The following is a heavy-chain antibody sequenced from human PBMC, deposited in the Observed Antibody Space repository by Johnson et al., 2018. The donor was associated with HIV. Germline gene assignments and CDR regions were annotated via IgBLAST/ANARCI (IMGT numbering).Heavy chain of an antibody. J-gene: IGHJ3*02. CDR3: ARGAPQRGSWYGRDAVDI. V-gene: IGHV3-30-3*01. Sequence: QVQLVESGGGVVQPGRSLRLSCAASGFTFSSYAMHWVRQAPGKGLEWVAVISYDGSNKYYADSVKGRFTISRDNSKNTLYLQMNSLRAEDTAVYYCARGAPQRGSWYGRDAVDIWGQGTRVTVSS. CDR2: ISYDGSNK. CDR1: GFTFSSYA. D-gene: IGHD6-13*01.